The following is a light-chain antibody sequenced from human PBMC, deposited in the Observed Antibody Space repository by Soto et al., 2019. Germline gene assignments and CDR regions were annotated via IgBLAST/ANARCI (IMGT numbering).Light chain of an antibody. V-gene: IGKV1-5*01. CDR1: QSISSY. Sequence: DIQMTQSPSSLSASVGDGVTITCRASQSISSYVSWYQQKPGKAPKLLIYDASSLESGVPSRFSGSGSGTEFTLTISSLRPDDFATYYCQQYNSYWTFGQGTKVDIK. CDR3: QQYNSYWT. CDR2: DAS. J-gene: IGKJ1*01.